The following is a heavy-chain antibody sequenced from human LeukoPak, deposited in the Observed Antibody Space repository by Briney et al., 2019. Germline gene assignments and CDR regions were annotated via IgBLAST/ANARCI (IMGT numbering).Heavy chain of an antibody. D-gene: IGHD3-9*01. V-gene: IGHV3-9*01. CDR2: ISWNSGSI. J-gene: IGHJ3*02. Sequence: GRSLRLSCAASGFTFDDYAMHWVRQAPGKGLEWVSGISWNSGSIGYADSVKGRFTISRDNAKNSLYLQMNSLRAEDTAVYYCARSRRPYDILTGYRNGAFDIWGQGTMVTVSS. CDR3: ARSRRPYDILTGYRNGAFDI. CDR1: GFTFDDYA.